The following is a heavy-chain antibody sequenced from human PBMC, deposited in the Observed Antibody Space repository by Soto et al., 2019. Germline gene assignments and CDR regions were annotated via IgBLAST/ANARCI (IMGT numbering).Heavy chain of an antibody. V-gene: IGHV4-30-2*01. D-gene: IGHD3-22*01. CDR1: GGSISSGGYS. J-gene: IGHJ5*02. CDR2: IYHSGST. Sequence: QLQLQESGSGLVKPSQTLYLTCAVSGGSISSGGYSWSWIRQPPGKGLEWIGYIYHSGSTYYNPSLQSRVTISVDGSKNQFSLKLSSVTAADTAVYCCARGQSSTTIILVDPNWFAPWGQGTLVAVSS. CDR3: ARGQSSTTIILVDPNWFAP.